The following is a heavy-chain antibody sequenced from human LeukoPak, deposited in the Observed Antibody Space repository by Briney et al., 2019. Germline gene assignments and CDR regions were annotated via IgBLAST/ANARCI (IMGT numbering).Heavy chain of an antibody. J-gene: IGHJ4*02. CDR3: TRDRSRAEDD. Sequence: QPGGSLRLFCAASGFTFSGHWMSWVRQAPGKGLEWVANINQGGSDKYYVDSVKGRFTISRDNANNLLYLQMNSLRGEDTAVYYCTRDRSRAEDDWGQGTLVTVSS. D-gene: IGHD1-14*01. CDR1: GFTFSGHW. CDR2: INQGGSDK. V-gene: IGHV3-7*01.